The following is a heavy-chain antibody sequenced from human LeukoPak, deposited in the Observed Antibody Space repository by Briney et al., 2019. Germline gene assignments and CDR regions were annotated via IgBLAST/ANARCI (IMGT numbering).Heavy chain of an antibody. J-gene: IGHJ5*02. CDR2: IYASAART. CDR3: AKDSVRDGYNSLDR. Sequence: GGSLRLSCEASGFTFSDFAMNWVRQAPGKGLEWVSLIYASAARTFYADSVKGRFTISRDNSKDTLYLQMNSLEVEDTAIYYCAKDSVRDGYNSLDRWGQGILVTVSS. CDR1: GFTFSDFA. V-gene: IGHV3-23*01. D-gene: IGHD5-24*01.